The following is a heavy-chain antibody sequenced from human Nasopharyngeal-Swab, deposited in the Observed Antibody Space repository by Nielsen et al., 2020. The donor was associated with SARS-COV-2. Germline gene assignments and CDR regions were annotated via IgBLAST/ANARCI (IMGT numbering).Heavy chain of an antibody. CDR3: ARRRPILHLGEFSSSFDS. J-gene: IGHJ4*02. CDR2: ISYDGTNK. Sequence: GESLKISCAASGFIFSNYAMHWVRQAPGKGLEWVAAISYDGTNKYYEDSVKGRFTISRDSSKNTVYLQMNSLRPEDTAVYYCARRRPILHLGEFSSSFDSWGQGTLVTVSS. CDR1: GFIFSNYA. D-gene: IGHD3-16*01. V-gene: IGHV3-30*03.